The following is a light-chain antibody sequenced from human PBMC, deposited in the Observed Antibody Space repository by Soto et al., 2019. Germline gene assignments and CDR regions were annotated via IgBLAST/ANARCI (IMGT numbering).Light chain of an antibody. CDR2: GAS. V-gene: IGKV1-5*01. J-gene: IGKJ1*01. Sequence: DIQMTPSPSTLSASVVDRVTITCRASQSISSWLAWYQQKPGKAPKLLIYGASSLESGVPSRFSGSGSGTEFTLTISSLQPDDFATYYCQQYYSYSWKCGQGTKGDIK. CDR3: QQYYSYSWK. CDR1: QSISSW.